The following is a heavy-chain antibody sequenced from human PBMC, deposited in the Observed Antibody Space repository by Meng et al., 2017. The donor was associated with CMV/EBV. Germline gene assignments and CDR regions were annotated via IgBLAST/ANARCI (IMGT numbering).Heavy chain of an antibody. Sequence: GESLKISCKGSGYSFTSYWIGWVRQMPGKGLEWMGIIYPGDSDTRYSPSFQGQVTISADKSISTAYLQWSSLKASDTAKYYFARSTGIWFGELFLDYWGQGTLVTVSS. D-gene: IGHD3-10*01. CDR1: GYSFTSYW. CDR3: ARSTGIWFGELFLDY. V-gene: IGHV5-51*01. CDR2: IYPGDSDT. J-gene: IGHJ4*02.